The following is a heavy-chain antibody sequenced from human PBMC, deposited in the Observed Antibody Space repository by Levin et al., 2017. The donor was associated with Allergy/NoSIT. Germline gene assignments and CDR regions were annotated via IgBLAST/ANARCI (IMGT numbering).Heavy chain of an antibody. D-gene: IGHD6-13*01. J-gene: IGHJ4*02. Sequence: GGSLRLSCKGSGYSFTSYWITWVRQMPGKGLEWMGRIDPSDSSTNYSPSFQGHVTISADKSISTAYLQWSSLKASDTAMYYCARQRGSWSFDYWGQGALVTVSS. V-gene: IGHV5-10-1*01. CDR1: GYSFTSYW. CDR3: ARQRGSWSFDY. CDR2: IDPSDSST.